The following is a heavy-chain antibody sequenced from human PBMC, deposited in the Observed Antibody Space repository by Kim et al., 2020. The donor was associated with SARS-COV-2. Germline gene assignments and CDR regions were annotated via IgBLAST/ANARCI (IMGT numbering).Heavy chain of an antibody. V-gene: IGHV1-2*02. CDR2: INPNSGGT. CDR3: AREEWELLRYYYYYGMDV. Sequence: ASVKVSCKASGYTFTGYYMHWVRQAPVQGLEWMGWINPNSGGTNYAQKFQGRVTMTRDTSISTAYMELSRLRSDDTAVYYCAREEWELLRYYYYYGMDVWGQGTTVTVSS. J-gene: IGHJ6*02. D-gene: IGHD1-26*01. CDR1: GYTFTGYY.